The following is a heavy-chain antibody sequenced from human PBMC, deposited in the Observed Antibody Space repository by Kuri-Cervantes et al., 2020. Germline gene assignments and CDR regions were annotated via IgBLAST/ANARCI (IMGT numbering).Heavy chain of an antibody. J-gene: IGHJ4*02. CDR1: GFTFGDYA. D-gene: IGHD3-10*01. CDR2: INSDGSST. CDR3: ARADGEFDY. V-gene: IGHV3-74*01. Sequence: GESLKISCTASGFTFGDYAMSWFRQAPGKGLEWVSRINSDGSSTSYADSVKGRFTISRDNAKNTLYLQMDSLRVDDTAVYYCARADGEFDYWGQGTLVTVSS.